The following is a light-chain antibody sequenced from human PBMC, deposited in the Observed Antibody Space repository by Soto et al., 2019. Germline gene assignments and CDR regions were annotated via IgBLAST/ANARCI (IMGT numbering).Light chain of an antibody. CDR2: GSS. J-gene: IGKJ1*01. CDR3: HQHYITPHT. Sequence: DIQMTQSPSSLSASVGDRVTITCRASQAIRNDLDWYQHKPGRAPKRLIYGSSSLQSGVPSRFSGSGSGTDFTLTFSSLQPEDFATYYCHQHYITPHTFGQGTKVDIK. V-gene: IGKV1-17*01. CDR1: QAIRND.